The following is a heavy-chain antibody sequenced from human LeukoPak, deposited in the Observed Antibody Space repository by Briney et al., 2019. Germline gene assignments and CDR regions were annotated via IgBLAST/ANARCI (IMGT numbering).Heavy chain of an antibody. D-gene: IGHD5-18*01. V-gene: IGHV4-34*01. CDR2: INHSGST. J-gene: IGHJ4*02. CDR1: GGSFSGYY. CDR3: ARATEDTAVVTYDY. Sequence: SETLSLTCAVYGGSFSGYYWSWIRQPPGKGLEWIGEINHSGSTNYNPSLKSRVTISVDTSKNQFSLKLSSVTAADTAVYYCARATEDTAVVTYDYWGQGTLVTVSS.